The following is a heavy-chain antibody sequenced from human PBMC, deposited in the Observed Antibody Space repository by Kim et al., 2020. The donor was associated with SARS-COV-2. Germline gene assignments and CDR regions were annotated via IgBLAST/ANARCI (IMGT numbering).Heavy chain of an antibody. D-gene: IGHD3-16*01. CDR3: VRGGGQFDY. CDR1: GGSITNYY. Sequence: SETLSLTCSVSGGSITNYYWSWIRQSPEKGLEWIGYIYYSGTTNNNPSLKSRVTISVDTSKSHFSLKLTSVTAADTAVYYCVRGGGQFDYWGQGTLVTVS. V-gene: IGHV4-59*13. CDR2: IYYSGTT. J-gene: IGHJ4*02.